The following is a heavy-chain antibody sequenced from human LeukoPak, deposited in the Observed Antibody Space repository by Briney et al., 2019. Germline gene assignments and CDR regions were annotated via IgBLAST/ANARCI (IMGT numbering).Heavy chain of an antibody. J-gene: IGHJ6*03. Sequence: GASVKVSCKASGGTFSSYTISWVRQAPGQGLEWMGRIIPILGIASYAQKFQGRFTITADKSTSTAYMELSSLRSEDTAVYYCARDVVGPPNFYYMDVWGKGTTVTVSS. V-gene: IGHV1-69*04. CDR1: GGTFSSYT. D-gene: IGHD2-2*01. CDR3: ARDVVGPPNFYYMDV. CDR2: IIPILGIA.